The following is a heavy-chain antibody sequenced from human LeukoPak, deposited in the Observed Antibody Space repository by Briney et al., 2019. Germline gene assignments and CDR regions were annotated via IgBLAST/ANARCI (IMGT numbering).Heavy chain of an antibody. J-gene: IGHJ3*02. D-gene: IGHD5/OR15-5a*01. CDR3: AKDQVYAPNAFDI. Sequence: PGGSLRLSCAASGFTVSSNYMSWVRQAPGKGLEWVSAISGSGGSTYYADSVKGRFTISRDNSKNTLYLQMNSLRAEDTAVYYCAKDQVYAPNAFDIWGQGTMVTVSS. V-gene: IGHV3-23*01. CDR1: GFTVSSNY. CDR2: ISGSGGST.